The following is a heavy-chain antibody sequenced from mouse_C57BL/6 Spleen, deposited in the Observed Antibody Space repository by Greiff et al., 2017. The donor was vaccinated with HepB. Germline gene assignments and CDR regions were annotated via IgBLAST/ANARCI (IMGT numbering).Heavy chain of an antibody. J-gene: IGHJ4*01. D-gene: IGHD4-1*01. V-gene: IGHV1-82*01. Sequence: QVQLQQSGPELVKPGASVKISCKASGYAFSSSWMNWVKQRPGKGLEWIGRIYPGDGDTNYNGKFKGKATLTADKSSSTAYMQLSSLTSEDSAVYSCAREDWDRRYAMDYWGQGTSVTVSS. CDR1: GYAFSSSW. CDR3: AREDWDRRYAMDY. CDR2: IYPGDGDT.